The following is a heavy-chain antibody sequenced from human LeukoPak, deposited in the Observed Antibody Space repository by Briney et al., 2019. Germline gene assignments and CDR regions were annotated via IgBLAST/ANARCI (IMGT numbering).Heavy chain of an antibody. Sequence: PGGSLRLSCAASGFTFDDYAMHWVRQAPGKGLEWVSLISGDGGSTYYADSVKGRFTISRDNSKNSLYLQMNSLRTEDTALYYCAKEVGSGDSNYYYYGMDVWGQGTTVTVSS. CDR1: GFTFDDYA. CDR2: ISGDGGST. CDR3: AKEVGSGDSNYYYYGMDV. J-gene: IGHJ6*02. D-gene: IGHD3-10*01. V-gene: IGHV3-43*02.